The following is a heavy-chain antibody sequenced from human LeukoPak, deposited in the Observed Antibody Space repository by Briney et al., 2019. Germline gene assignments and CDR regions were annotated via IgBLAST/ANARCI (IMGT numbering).Heavy chain of an antibody. CDR1: GYTFTGYF. D-gene: IGHD2-21*02. Sequence: GASVKVSCKASGYTFTGYFMHWVRQAPGQGLEWMGWINPKSGGTNFAQKFQGRVTVTRDTSLTTTYMELSSLRYDDTAVYYCARDCGGDCAGLDHWGQGTLVTVSS. J-gene: IGHJ4*02. CDR3: ARDCGGDCAGLDH. V-gene: IGHV1-2*02. CDR2: INPKSGGT.